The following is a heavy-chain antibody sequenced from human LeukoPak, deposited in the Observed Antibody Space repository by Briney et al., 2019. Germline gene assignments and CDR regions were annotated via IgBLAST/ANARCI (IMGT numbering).Heavy chain of an antibody. V-gene: IGHV4-4*07. CDR1: GGSISSYY. D-gene: IGHD5/OR15-5a*01. J-gene: IGHJ4*02. CDR2: IYTSGST. CDR3: AREVYGSLDY. Sequence: SETLSLTCTVSGGSISSYYWSWLRQPAGKGLEWMGRIYTSGSTNYNPSLKSRVTMSVDTSKNQFSLKLSSVTAADTAVYYCAREVYGSLDYWGQGTLATVSS.